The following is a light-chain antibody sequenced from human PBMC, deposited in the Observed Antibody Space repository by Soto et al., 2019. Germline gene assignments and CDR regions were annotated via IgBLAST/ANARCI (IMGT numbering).Light chain of an antibody. CDR1: SSDVGGYNY. V-gene: IGLV2-8*01. J-gene: IGLJ2*01. Sequence: QSALTQPTSASGSPGQSVTISCTGTSSDVGGYNYVSWYQQHPGKAPKLMIYEVSKWPSGVPDRFSGSKSGNTASLTVSGLQAEDEADYYCSSYAGSNIVVFGGGTKLTVL. CDR3: SSYAGSNIVV. CDR2: EVS.